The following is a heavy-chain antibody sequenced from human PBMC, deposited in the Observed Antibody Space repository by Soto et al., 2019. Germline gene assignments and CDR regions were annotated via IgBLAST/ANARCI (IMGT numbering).Heavy chain of an antibody. CDR2: ISYDGSNK. V-gene: IGHV3-30*18. CDR1: GFTFSSYG. D-gene: IGHD2-2*01. J-gene: IGHJ5*02. Sequence: GGSLRLSWAASGFTFSSYGMRWVRQAPGKGLEWVAVISYDGSNKYYADSVKGRFTISRDNSKNTLYLQMNSLRAEDTAVYYCAKGYLKTADIVVVPAARYNWFDPWGQGTLVTVSS. CDR3: AKGYLKTADIVVVPAARYNWFDP.